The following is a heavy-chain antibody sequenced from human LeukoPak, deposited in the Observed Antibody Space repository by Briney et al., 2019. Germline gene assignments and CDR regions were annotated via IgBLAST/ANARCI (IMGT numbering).Heavy chain of an antibody. CDR1: GGSISSYY. D-gene: IGHD1-1*01. CDR3: ARARVGWETTGTRYYYYMDV. Sequence: PSETLSLTCTVSGGSISSYYWSWIRQPAGKGLEWIGRIYTSGSTNYNPSLKSRVTMSVDTSKNQFSLKLSSVTAADTAVYYCARARVGWETTGTRYYYYMDVWGKGTTVTVSS. V-gene: IGHV4-4*07. J-gene: IGHJ6*03. CDR2: IYTSGST.